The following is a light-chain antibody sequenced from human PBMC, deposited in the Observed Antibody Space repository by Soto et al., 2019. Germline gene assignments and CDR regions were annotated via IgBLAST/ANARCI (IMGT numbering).Light chain of an antibody. V-gene: IGLV1-40*01. J-gene: IGLJ7*01. Sequence: QSVMTQPPSVSAAPGQKVTISCSGSNSNIGAGYDVHWYQQLPGTAPKLIIYNNNFRPSGVPDRFSASKSGTSASLAITGLQTEDEADYYCHSYDSSLSGSVFGGGTQLTVL. CDR2: NNN. CDR3: HSYDSSLSGSV. CDR1: NSNIGAGYD.